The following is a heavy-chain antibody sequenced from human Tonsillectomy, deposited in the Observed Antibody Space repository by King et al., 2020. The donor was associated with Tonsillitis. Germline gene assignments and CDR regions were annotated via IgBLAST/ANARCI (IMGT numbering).Heavy chain of an antibody. D-gene: IGHD6-19*01. Sequence: VQLVESGGGLVKPGGSLRLSCAVSGFTFSDYYMSWIRQAPGKGLEWISFISSSSATIYYADSVKGRFTISRDNAKNSLYLQMNSLRAEDTAVYYCAGSSPRAWYQLLRGDFDYWGQGTLVTVSS. CDR2: ISSSSATI. CDR3: AGSSPRAWYQLLRGDFDY. J-gene: IGHJ4*02. CDR1: GFTFSDYY. V-gene: IGHV3-11*01.